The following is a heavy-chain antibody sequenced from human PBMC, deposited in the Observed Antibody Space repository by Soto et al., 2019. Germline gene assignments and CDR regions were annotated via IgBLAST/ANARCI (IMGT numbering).Heavy chain of an antibody. CDR1: GFPFTNAW. J-gene: IGHJ4*02. D-gene: IGHD3-16*02. CDR2: VLSKADGGET. V-gene: IGHV3-15*01. Sequence: PGGSLRLSCAASGFPFTNAWMSWVRQVPGKGLEWIARVLSKADGGETDYAAPVKDRFTISRDDSRNTLHLQMNSLRTEDTAVYYCTTYDYIWGSDRDRWAXWGQGAMDTVSS. CDR3: TTYDYIWGSDRDRWAX.